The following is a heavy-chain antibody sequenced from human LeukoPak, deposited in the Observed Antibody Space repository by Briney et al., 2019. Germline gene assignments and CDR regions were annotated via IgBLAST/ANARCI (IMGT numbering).Heavy chain of an antibody. CDR1: GFTFSSYA. Sequence: GGSLRLSCAASGFTFSSYAMHWVRQAPGKGLEWVAVISYDGSNKYYADSVKGRFTISRDNSRNTVHLQIDSLRIEDTGVYYCARGSTAAAPGWVYWGHGTLVTVSS. J-gene: IGHJ4*01. D-gene: IGHD6-19*01. V-gene: IGHV3-30-3*01. CDR2: ISYDGSNK. CDR3: ARGSTAAAPGWVY.